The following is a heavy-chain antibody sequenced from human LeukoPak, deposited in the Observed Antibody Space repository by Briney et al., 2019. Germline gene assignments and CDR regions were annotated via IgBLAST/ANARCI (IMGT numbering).Heavy chain of an antibody. D-gene: IGHD2-8*02. J-gene: IGHJ4*02. CDR1: GFSFSSYT. CDR2: ISSYSSYI. V-gene: IGHV3-21*04. Sequence: GGSLRLSCVASGFSFSSYTMTWVRQAPGKGLEWISSISSYSSYIHYADSVKGRFTISRDNSKNTLYLQMNSLRAEDTAVYYCAKVSNTDGSVYFDYWGQGTLVTVSS. CDR3: AKVSNTDGSVYFDY.